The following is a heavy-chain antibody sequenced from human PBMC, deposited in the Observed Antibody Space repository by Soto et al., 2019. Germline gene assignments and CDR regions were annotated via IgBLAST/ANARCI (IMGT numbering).Heavy chain of an antibody. CDR1: GGTFNSYA. Sequence: GASVKVSCKASGGTFNSYAISWVRQAPGQGLEWMGGIIPIFGTANYAQKFQGRVTITADESTSTAYMELSSLRSEDTAVYYCARDRNVVVWGAFDIWGQGTMVTVSS. CDR2: IIPIFGTA. D-gene: IGHD2-15*01. J-gene: IGHJ3*02. V-gene: IGHV1-69*13. CDR3: ARDRNVVVWGAFDI.